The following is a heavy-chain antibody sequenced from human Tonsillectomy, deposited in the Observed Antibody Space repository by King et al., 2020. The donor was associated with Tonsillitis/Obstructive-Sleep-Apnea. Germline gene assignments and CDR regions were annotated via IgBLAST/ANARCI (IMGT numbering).Heavy chain of an antibody. V-gene: IGHV6-1*01. J-gene: IGHJ4*02. CDR1: GDSVSSNSAA. CDR3: AREQGCTNGVCYTRLFDY. D-gene: IGHD2-8*01. Sequence: VQLPQSGPGLVKPSQTLSLPCAISGDSVSSNSAAWNWIRQSPSRGLEWLGRTYYRSKWYNDYAVSVRSRITINPETSKNQFSLQLNSLTPEDTAVYYCAREQGCTNGVCYTRLFDYWGQGTLVTVSS. CDR2: TYYRSKWYN.